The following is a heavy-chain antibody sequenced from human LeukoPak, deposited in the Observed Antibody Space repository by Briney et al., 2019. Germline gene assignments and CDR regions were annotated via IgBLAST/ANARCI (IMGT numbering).Heavy chain of an antibody. D-gene: IGHD2-15*01. Sequence: GGSLRLSCAASGLTVSRRYMTWVRQAPGKGLEWVSVLYTVGSTYYADSVKGRFTISRDNSKNTLYLQMNNLRAEDTGVYYCATNGLLEDYYYYMDVWGKGSAVTVSS. V-gene: IGHV3-53*01. CDR1: GLTVSRRY. CDR2: LYTVGST. CDR3: ATNGLLEDYYYYMDV. J-gene: IGHJ6*03.